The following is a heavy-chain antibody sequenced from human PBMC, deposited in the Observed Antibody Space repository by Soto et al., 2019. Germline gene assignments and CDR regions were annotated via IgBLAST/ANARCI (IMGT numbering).Heavy chain of an antibody. CDR1: GDSMSSNNW. D-gene: IGHD6-13*01. CDR2: IYLSGST. V-gene: IGHV4-4*02. CDR3: ATRSPSTITASGFS. Sequence: QVQLQESGPGLVKPSGTLSLNCAVYGDSMSSNNWWTWVRQPPGKGLEWIGEIYLSGSTNYNPSLKRRFTISVDKSKNQFSFNRPDVTAADTAVYYCATRSPSTITASGFSWGQGTLVTVSS. J-gene: IGHJ5*02.